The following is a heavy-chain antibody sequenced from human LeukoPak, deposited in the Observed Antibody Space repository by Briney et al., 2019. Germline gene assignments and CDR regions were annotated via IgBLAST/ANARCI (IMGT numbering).Heavy chain of an antibody. CDR1: GFPFSSYS. Sequence: PGGSLRLSCAACGFPFSSYSMKWVRQAPEKGVERAPHLSSSSSTIYYADSVKGRFTISRDNAKNSLYLQMNSLRAEDTAVYYCARDLSPYRSGSYFDYWGQAGLVTVSS. CDR2: LSSSSSTI. D-gene: IGHD3-10*01. J-gene: IGHJ4*02. V-gene: IGHV3-48*01. CDR3: ARDLSPYRSGSYFDY.